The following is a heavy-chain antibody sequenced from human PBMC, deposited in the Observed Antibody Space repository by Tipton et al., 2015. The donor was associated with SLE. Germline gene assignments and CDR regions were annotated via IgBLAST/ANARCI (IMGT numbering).Heavy chain of an antibody. J-gene: IGHJ6*02. D-gene: IGHD6-6*01. V-gene: IGHV3-30*13. CDR1: GFTFSRYG. Sequence: SLRLSCAASGFTFSRYGMHWVRQAPGKGLEWVGFIGSHGGDEHYAASVKGRFTISRDNSRDRLYLQMNSLRAEDTAVYYCARIYRSSSGYGMDVWGQGTTVTVSS. CDR2: IGSHGGDE. CDR3: ARIYRSSSGYGMDV.